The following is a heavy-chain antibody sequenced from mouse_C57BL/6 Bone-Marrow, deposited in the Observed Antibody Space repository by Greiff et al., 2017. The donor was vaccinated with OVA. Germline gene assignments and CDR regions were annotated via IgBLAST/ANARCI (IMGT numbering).Heavy chain of an antibody. J-gene: IGHJ2*01. CDR1: GFTFSDYG. CDR3: ARYDYDAFPDY. CDR2: ISSGSSTI. Sequence: EVKLMESGGGLVKPGGSLKLSCAASGFTFSDYGMHWVRQAPEKGLEWVAYISSGSSTIYYADTVKGRFTISRDNAKNTLFLQMTSLWSEDTAMYYCARYDYDAFPDYWGQGTTLTVSS. D-gene: IGHD2-4*01. V-gene: IGHV5-17*01.